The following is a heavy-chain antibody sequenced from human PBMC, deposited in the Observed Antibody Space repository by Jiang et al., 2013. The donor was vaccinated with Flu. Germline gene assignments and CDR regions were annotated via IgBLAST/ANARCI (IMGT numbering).Heavy chain of an antibody. V-gene: IGHV3-33*01. CDR1: GFTFNSYG. CDR3: ARDGIWGTYRPPEYFDY. CDR2: IWYDGSNK. J-gene: IGHJ4*02. D-gene: IGHD3-16*02. Sequence: VQLLESGGGVVQPGRSLRLSCAASGFTFNSYGMHWVRQAPGKGLEWVAVIWYDGSNKYYADSVKGRFTISRDNSKNTVYLQMNSLRVEDTALYYCARDGIWGTYRPPEYFDYWAREPWSPSPQ.